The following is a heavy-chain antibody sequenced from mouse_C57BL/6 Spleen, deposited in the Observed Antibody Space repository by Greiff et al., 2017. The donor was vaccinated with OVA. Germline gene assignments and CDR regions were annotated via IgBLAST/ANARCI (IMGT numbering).Heavy chain of an antibody. CDR1: GYTFTSYW. CDR3: ARTGYEYPYAMDY. CDR2: IDPSDSYT. D-gene: IGHD5-1*01. V-gene: IGHV1-69*01. J-gene: IGHJ4*01. Sequence: QVQLKQPGAELVMPGASVKLSCKASGYTFTSYWMHWVKQRPGQGLEWIGEIDPSDSYTNYNQKFKGKSTLTVDKSSSTAYMQLSSLTSEDSAVYYCARTGYEYPYAMDYWGQGTSVTVSS.